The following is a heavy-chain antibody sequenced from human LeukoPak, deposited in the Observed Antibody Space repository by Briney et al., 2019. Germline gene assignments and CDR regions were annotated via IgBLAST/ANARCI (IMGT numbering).Heavy chain of an antibody. V-gene: IGHV3-48*01. D-gene: IGHD3-10*01. CDR1: GFTFSRHT. J-gene: IGHJ4*02. CDR3: AGSHFTIYYFES. CDR2: ISYSSGTI. Sequence: GGSLRLSCVGSGFTFSRHTMNWVRQAPGKGLEWVSYISYSSGTIYYSDSVKGRFTISRDNAKNSLYLQMNSLRVEDTAVYYCAGSHFTIYYFESWGQGTLVTVSS.